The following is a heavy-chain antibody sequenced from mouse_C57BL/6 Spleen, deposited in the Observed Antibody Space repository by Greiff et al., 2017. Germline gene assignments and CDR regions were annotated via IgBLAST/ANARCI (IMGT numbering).Heavy chain of an antibody. V-gene: IGHV1-69*01. Sequence: QVQLQQPGAELVMPGASVKLSCKASGYTFTSSWMHWVKQRPGQGLEWIGEIDPSDSYTNYNQKFKGKSTLTVDKSSSTAYMQLSSLTSEDSAVDYCAKGGAYGNYAMDYWGQGTSVTVSS. CDR3: AKGGAYGNYAMDY. CDR2: IDPSDSYT. CDR1: GYTFTSSW. D-gene: IGHD1-1*01. J-gene: IGHJ4*01.